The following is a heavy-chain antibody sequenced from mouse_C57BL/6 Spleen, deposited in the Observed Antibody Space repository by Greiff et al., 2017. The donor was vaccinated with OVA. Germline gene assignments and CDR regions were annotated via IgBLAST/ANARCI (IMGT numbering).Heavy chain of an antibody. J-gene: IGHJ1*03. Sequence: VQLQESGPGLVKPSQSLSLTCSVTGYSITSGYYWNWIRQFPGNKLEWMGYISYDGSNNYNPSLKNRISITRDTSKNQFFLKLNSVTTEDTATYYCARDDYEGYFDVWGTGTTVTVSS. CDR1: GYSITSGYY. V-gene: IGHV3-6*01. CDR3: ARDDYEGYFDV. D-gene: IGHD2-4*01. CDR2: ISYDGSN.